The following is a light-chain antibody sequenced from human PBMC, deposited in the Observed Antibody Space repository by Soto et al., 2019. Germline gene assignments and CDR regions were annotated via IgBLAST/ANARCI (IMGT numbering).Light chain of an antibody. V-gene: IGKV2-28*01. CDR3: MQALQSLT. CDR1: QSLLHITGETF. CDR2: FGS. J-gene: IGKJ5*01. Sequence: DVVMTQTPLSLSVAPGQPASISCKSSQSLLHITGETFLFWYVQKPGQSPQLLIYFGSNRAPGVPDRFSGSGSGTDFTLKINRVEAEDVGTYYCMQALQSLTFGQGTRLEI.